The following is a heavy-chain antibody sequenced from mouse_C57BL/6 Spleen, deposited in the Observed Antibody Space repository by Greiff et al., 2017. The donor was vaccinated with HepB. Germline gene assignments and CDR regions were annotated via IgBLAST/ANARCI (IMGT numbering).Heavy chain of an antibody. J-gene: IGHJ4*01. D-gene: IGHD2-4*01. CDR1: GFTFSSYA. V-gene: IGHV5-4*01. CDR3: ARDVYDDFSMDY. Sequence: EVKLVESGGGLVKPGGSLKLSCAASGFTFSSYAMSWVRQTPEKRLEWVATISDGGSYTYYPDNVKGRFTISRDNAKNNLYLQMSHLKSEDTAMYYCARDVYDDFSMDYWGQGTSVTVSS. CDR2: ISDGGSYT.